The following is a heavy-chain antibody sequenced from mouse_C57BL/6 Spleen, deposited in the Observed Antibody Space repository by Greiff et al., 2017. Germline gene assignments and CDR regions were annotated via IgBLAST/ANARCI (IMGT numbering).Heavy chain of an antibody. CDR3: AKTGYGDYYAMGY. J-gene: IGHJ4*01. CDR2: INPSSGYT. V-gene: IGHV1-7*01. D-gene: IGHD1-1*02. Sequence: QVQLQQSGAELAKPGASVKLSCKASGYTFTSYWMHWVKQRPGQGLEWIGYINPSSGYTKYNQKFKDKATLTADISSCTAYMQLSSLTSEDSAVYYCAKTGYGDYYAMGYWGQGTSVTVAS. CDR1: GYTFTSYW.